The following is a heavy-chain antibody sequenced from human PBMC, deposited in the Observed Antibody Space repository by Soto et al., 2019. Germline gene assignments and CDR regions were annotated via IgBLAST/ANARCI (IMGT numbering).Heavy chain of an antibody. V-gene: IGHV3-33*01. CDR3: VRGDNWNDEASDY. D-gene: IGHD1-1*01. CDR2: IWSDGNNR. J-gene: IGHJ4*02. CDR1: GFMFSNQG. Sequence: LRLSCAASGFMFSNQGMHWVRQAPGKGLEWVAVIWSDGNNRYYADSVKGRFTISRDNSKNTVYLQMNSLRAEDTAVYYCVRGDNWNDEASDYWGQGTLVTVSS.